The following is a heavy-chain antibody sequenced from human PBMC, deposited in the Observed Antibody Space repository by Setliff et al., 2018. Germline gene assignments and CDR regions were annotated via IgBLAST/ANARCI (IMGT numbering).Heavy chain of an antibody. CDR3: ARGSRIAGRAIDF. Sequence: SETLSLTCAVYGGSFSGYSWTWIRQPPGKGLEWIGDTNHSGSTNYSPSLKSRVTISVDTSKNQFSLKLSSVTAADTAVYYCARGSRIAGRAIDFWGQGTLVTVSS. D-gene: IGHD6-6*01. J-gene: IGHJ4*02. CDR1: GGSFSGYS. V-gene: IGHV4-34*01. CDR2: TNHSGST.